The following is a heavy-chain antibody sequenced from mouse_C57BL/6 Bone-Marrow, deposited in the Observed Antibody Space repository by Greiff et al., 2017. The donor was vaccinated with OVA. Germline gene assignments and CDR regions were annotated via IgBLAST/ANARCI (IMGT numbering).Heavy chain of an antibody. CDR1: GYTFTSYW. CDR2: IDPSDSYT. J-gene: IGHJ4*01. Sequence: VQLQQPGAELVKPGASVKLSCKASGYTFTSYWMQWVKQRPGQGLEWIGEIDPSDSYTNYNQKFKGKATLTVDTSSSTASMQLSSLASEDSAVYDCAGEGDYDGFYDMDYGGQGASVTVSS. D-gene: IGHD1-2*01. CDR3: AGEGDYDGFYDMDY. V-gene: IGHV1-50*01.